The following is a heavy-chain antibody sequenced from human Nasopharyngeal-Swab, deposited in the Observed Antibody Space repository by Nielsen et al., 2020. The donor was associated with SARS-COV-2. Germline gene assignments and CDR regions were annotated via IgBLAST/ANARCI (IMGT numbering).Heavy chain of an antibody. J-gene: IGHJ4*02. V-gene: IGHV1-46*01. D-gene: IGHD1-26*01. CDR3: ARGGSYLTGPADY. CDR2: INPSGGST. Sequence: WVRQAPGQGLEWMGIINPSGGSTSYAQKFQGRVTMTRDTSTSTVYMELSSLRSDDTAVYYCARGGSYLTGPADYWGQGTLVTVSS.